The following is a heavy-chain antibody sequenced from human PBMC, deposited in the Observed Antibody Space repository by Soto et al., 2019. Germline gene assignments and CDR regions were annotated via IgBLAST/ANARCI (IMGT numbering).Heavy chain of an antibody. D-gene: IGHD3-22*01. CDR2: ISGSGGST. CDR3: AKPPVGVITLGSYYDYGMDV. J-gene: IGHJ6*02. CDR1: GFTFSSYA. V-gene: IGHV3-23*01. Sequence: VGSLGLSCADSGFTFSSYAMSWVRQAPGKGLEWVSAISGSGGSTYYADSVKGRFTISRDNSKNTLYLQMNSLRAEDTAVYYCAKPPVGVITLGSYYDYGMDVWGQGTTVTVSS.